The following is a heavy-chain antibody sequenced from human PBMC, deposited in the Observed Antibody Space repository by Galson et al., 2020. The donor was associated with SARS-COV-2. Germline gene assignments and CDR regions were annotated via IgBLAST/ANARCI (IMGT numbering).Heavy chain of an antibody. D-gene: IGHD2-21*02. CDR2: IYHSGYI. CDR1: GGPISSSDW. Sequence: SETLSLTCAVSGGPISSSDWWGWVRQSPGNGLEWIGEIYHSGYINYNPSLKSRVTMSVDTSKNQFSLKLNSVTAADTALYYCSRIIVTAYYFSYMDVWGKGTAVTVSS. J-gene: IGHJ6*03. V-gene: IGHV4-4*02. CDR3: SRIIVTAYYFSYMDV.